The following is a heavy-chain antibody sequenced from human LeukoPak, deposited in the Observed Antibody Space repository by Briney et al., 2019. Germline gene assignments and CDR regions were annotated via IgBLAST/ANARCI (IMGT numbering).Heavy chain of an antibody. J-gene: IGHJ4*02. D-gene: IGHD3-9*01. V-gene: IGHV1-2*06. CDR3: TRDLTISGPIGI. CDR1: GYTFTGYA. Sequence: ASVKVSCKASGYTFTGYAMHWVRQAPGQGLKWVGRLDPNSGGTNYAQDFQGRVTITRDTSINTAYMELSRLRSDDTAKYYCTRDLTISGPIGIWGQGTLVTVSA. CDR2: LDPNSGGT.